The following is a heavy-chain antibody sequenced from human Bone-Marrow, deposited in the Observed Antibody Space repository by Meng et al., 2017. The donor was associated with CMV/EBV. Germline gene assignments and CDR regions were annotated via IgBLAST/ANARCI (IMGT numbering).Heavy chain of an antibody. Sequence: GESLKISCAASGFTFSSYWVHWVRQAPGKGLVWVSRINSDGRTTNYADSVKGRFTISRDNAKNTLYLQMNSLRAEDTAVYYCARGIAYGSESWGQGTLVTVSS. CDR3: ARGIAYGSES. CDR1: GFTFSSYW. D-gene: IGHD3-10*01. V-gene: IGHV3-74*01. CDR2: INSDGRTT. J-gene: IGHJ4*02.